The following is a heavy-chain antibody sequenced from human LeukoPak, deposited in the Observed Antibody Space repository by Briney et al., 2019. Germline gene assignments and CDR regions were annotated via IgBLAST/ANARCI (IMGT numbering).Heavy chain of an antibody. D-gene: IGHD3-22*01. CDR1: GYTLTALS. CDR2: FDPEDGET. Sequence: ASVKVSCKVSGYTLTALSMHWVRQAPGKGLEWMGGFDPEDGETIYAQKFQGRVTMTEDTSTDTAYMELSSLRSEDTAVYYCLGERHYDPAPAFDIWGQGTMVTVSS. CDR3: LGERHYDPAPAFDI. V-gene: IGHV1-24*01. J-gene: IGHJ3*02.